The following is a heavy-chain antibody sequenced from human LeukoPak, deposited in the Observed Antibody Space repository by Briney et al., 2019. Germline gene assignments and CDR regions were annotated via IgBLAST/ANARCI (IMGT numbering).Heavy chain of an antibody. CDR3: AKQEAISNSWTDY. CDR1: GFTFSSYW. CDR2: IKQDGSEK. J-gene: IGHJ4*02. D-gene: IGHD2-2*01. V-gene: IGHV3-7*05. Sequence: GGSLRLSCVASGFTFSSYWMSWVRQAPGKGLEWVANIKQDGSEKYYVDSVKGRFTISRDNAKNSLYLQMNSLRAEDTAVFYCAKQEAISNSWTDYWGQGTLVTVSS.